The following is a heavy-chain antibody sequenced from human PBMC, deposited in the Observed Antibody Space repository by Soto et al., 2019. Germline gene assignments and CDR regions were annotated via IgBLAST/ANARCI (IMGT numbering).Heavy chain of an antibody. CDR2: IWYDGSNK. Sequence: PGGSLRLSCAASGFTFGSYGMHWVRQAPGKGLEWVAVIWYDGSNKYYADSVKGRFTISRDNSKNTLYLQMNSLRAEDTAVYYCARDLIPLYSSSWYYFDYWGQGT. J-gene: IGHJ4*02. CDR1: GFTFGSYG. CDR3: ARDLIPLYSSSWYYFDY. V-gene: IGHV3-33*01. D-gene: IGHD6-13*01.